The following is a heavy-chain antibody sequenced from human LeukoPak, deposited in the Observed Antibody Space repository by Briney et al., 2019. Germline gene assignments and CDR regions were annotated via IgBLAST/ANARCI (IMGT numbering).Heavy chain of an antibody. CDR3: ARDLHYYGSGSYYRSTGY. J-gene: IGHJ4*02. Sequence: ASVKVSCKASGYTFTSYGISWVRQAPGQGLEWMGWISAYNGNTNYAQKLQGRVTMTTDASTSTAYMELRSLRSDDTAVYYCARDLHYYGSGSYYRSTGYWGQGTLVTVSS. V-gene: IGHV1-18*01. CDR1: GYTFTSYG. D-gene: IGHD3-10*01. CDR2: ISAYNGNT.